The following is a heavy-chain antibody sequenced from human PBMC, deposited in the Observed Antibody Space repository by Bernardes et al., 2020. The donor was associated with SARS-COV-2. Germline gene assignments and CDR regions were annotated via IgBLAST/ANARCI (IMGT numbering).Heavy chain of an antibody. CDR3: ARRRGTMLVVVSVKAGGFDI. J-gene: IGHJ3*02. V-gene: IGHV4-39*01. Sequence: SETLSLTCTVSGGSISSSSYYWGWIRQPPGKGLEWIGSIHYSGSTYYNPPLTRRVTISVDTPKNQFSLKPSSVTAADTAVYYCARRRGTMLVVVSVKAGGFDIWGEGAMVTVSS. CDR2: IHYSGST. D-gene: IGHD3-22*01. CDR1: GGSISSSSYY.